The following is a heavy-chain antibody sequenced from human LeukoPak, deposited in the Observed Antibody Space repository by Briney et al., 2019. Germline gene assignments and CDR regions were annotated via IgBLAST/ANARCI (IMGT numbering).Heavy chain of an antibody. CDR3: ARHERTVVVPAAEFDY. Sequence: GSLRLSCTASGFIFSNAWMSWVRQPPGKGLEWIGSIYYSGSTYYNPSLKSRVTISVDTSKNQFSLKLSSVTAADTAVYYCARHERTVVVPAAEFDYWGQGTLVTVSS. D-gene: IGHD2-2*01. CDR1: GFIFSNAW. J-gene: IGHJ4*02. V-gene: IGHV4-39*01. CDR2: IYYSGST.